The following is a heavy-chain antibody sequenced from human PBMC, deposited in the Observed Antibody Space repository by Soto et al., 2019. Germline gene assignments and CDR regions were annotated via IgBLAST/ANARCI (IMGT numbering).Heavy chain of an antibody. V-gene: IGHV1-69*02. CDR3: ASSLGTMVRGVINRDYYYYGMDV. D-gene: IGHD3-10*01. CDR1: GGTFSSYT. Sequence: ASVKVSCKASGGTFSSYTISWVRQAPGQGLEWMGRIIPILGIANYAQKFQGRVTITADKSTSTAYMELSSLRSEDTAVYYCASSLGTMVRGVINRDYYYYGMDVSGQGTTVTVSS. CDR2: IIPILGIA. J-gene: IGHJ6*02.